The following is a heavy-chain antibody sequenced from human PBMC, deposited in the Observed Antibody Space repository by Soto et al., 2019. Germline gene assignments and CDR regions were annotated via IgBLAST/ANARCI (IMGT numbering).Heavy chain of an antibody. CDR3: ARGGGYDSFEF. CDR2: IGHLEAT. J-gene: IGHJ4*02. D-gene: IGHD2-15*01. V-gene: IGHV4-30-2*06. Sequence: PSETLSLTGSVSGVAITYGGYSWSWIRQSPEKGLEWLGYIGHLEATYYTPSYKSRLSLSIDRTRNRYARSVSPMTAADKALYCFARGGGYDSFEFWGQGIQVTVSA. CDR1: GVAITYGGYS.